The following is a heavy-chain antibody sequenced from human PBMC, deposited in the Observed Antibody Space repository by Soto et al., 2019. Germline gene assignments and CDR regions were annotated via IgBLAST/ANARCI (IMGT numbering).Heavy chain of an antibody. CDR3: ARDQGYYGSVSYYNAGGFDY. CDR1: GGSISSGDYY. V-gene: IGHV4-30-4*01. D-gene: IGHD3-10*01. CDR2: IYYSGST. Sequence: QVQLQESGPGLVKPSQTLSLTCTFSGGSISSGDYYWSWIRQPPGKGLEWIGYIYYSGSTYYNRSVKSRVTISVDTSKNECSLKLSSVTAADTAVYYCARDQGYYGSVSYYNAGGFDYWGQGTLVTVSS. J-gene: IGHJ4*02.